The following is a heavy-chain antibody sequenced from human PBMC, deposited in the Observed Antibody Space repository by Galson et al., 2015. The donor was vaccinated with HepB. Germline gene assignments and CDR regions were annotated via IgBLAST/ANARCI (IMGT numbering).Heavy chain of an antibody. CDR3: ARDGRGIAAAGSLDNWFGP. J-gene: IGHJ5*02. D-gene: IGHD6-13*01. Sequence: SVKVSCKACGYTFTSYYMHWVRQAPGQGLEWMGIINPSGGRTSYAQKFQGRVTMTRVTSTSTVYMELSSLRSEDTAVYYCARDGRGIAAAGSLDNWFGPWGQGTLVTVSS. CDR1: GYTFTSYY. CDR2: INPSGGRT. V-gene: IGHV1-46*03.